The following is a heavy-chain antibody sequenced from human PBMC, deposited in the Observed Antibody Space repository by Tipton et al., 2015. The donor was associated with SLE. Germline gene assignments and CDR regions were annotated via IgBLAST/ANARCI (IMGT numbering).Heavy chain of an antibody. CDR2: ISYDGSNK. D-gene: IGHD2-15*01. J-gene: IGHJ4*02. Sequence: SLRLSCAASGFTFSSYAMHWVRQAPGKGLEWVAVISYDGSNKYYADSVKGRFTISRDNSKNTLYPQMNSLRAEDTAVYYCASALLDYFDYWGQGTLVTVSS. CDR1: GFTFSSYA. V-gene: IGHV3-30*04. CDR3: ASALLDYFDY.